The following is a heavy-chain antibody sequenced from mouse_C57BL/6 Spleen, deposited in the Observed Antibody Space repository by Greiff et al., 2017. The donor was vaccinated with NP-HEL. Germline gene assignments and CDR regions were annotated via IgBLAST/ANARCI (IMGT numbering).Heavy chain of an antibody. V-gene: IGHV5-12*01. Sequence: DVKLVESGGGLVQPGGSLKLSCAASGFTFSDYYMYWVRQTPEKRLEWVAYISNGGGSTYYPDTVKGRFTISRDNAKNTLYLQMSRLKSEDTAMYYCARHGDGTGFAYWGQGTLVTVSA. CDR3: ARHGDGTGFAY. CDR2: ISNGGGST. CDR1: GFTFSDYY. D-gene: IGHD4-1*01. J-gene: IGHJ3*01.